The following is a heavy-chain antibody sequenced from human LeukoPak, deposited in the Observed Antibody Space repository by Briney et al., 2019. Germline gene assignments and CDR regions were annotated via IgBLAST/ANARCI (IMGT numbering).Heavy chain of an antibody. D-gene: IGHD3-10*01. CDR3: ARTSSSWFGNFYVPLDF. CDR2: MSNTSLTV. Sequence: GGSLRLSCVASGFTFDHYEMHWVRQTPGKGLEWISKMSNTSLTVEYADSVKGRFTISRDNTRNSLYLQLNNLRAEDTALYYCARTSSSWFGNFYVPLDFWGPGTMVTVSS. CDR1: GFTFDHYE. V-gene: IGHV3-48*03. J-gene: IGHJ3*01.